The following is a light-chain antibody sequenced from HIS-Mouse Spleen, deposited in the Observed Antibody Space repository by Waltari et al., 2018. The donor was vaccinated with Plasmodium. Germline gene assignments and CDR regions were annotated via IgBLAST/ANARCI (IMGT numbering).Light chain of an antibody. CDR3: CSYAGSYTYV. V-gene: IGLV2-11*01. J-gene: IGLJ1*01. Sequence: QSALTQPRSVSGSPGQSVTISCTGTRSDVGGYNYVSWYQQHPGKAPKLMIYDVSTRPAGDPDRFSGSKSGNTASLTISGRQAEDEADYYCCSYAGSYTYVFGTGTKVTVL. CDR2: DVS. CDR1: RSDVGGYNY.